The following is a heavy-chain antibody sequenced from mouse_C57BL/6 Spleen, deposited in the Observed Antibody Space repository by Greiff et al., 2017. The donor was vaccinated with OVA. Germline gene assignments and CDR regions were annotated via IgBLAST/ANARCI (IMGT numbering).Heavy chain of an antibody. CDR3: ARGDYDDGAWFAY. V-gene: IGHV1-52*01. D-gene: IGHD2-4*01. Sequence: VQLQQSGAELVRPGSSVKLSCKASGYTFTSYWMHWVKQRPIQGLEWIGNIDPSDSETHYNQKFKDKATLTVDKSSSTAYMQLSSLTSEDSAVYYCARGDYDDGAWFAYWGQGTLVTVSA. CDR2: IDPSDSET. J-gene: IGHJ3*01. CDR1: GYTFTSYW.